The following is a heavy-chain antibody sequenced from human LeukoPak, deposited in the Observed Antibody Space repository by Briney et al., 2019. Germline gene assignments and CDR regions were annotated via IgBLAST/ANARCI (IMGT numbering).Heavy chain of an antibody. D-gene: IGHD1-1*01. Sequence: SETLSLTCTVSGGSISSSSYYWGWIRQPPGKGLEWIGSIYYSGSTYYNPSLKSRVTISVDTSKNQFSLKLSSVTAADTAVYYCARDLLEKGAFDIWGQGTMVTVSS. J-gene: IGHJ3*02. V-gene: IGHV4-39*07. CDR1: GGSISSSSYY. CDR3: ARDLLEKGAFDI. CDR2: IYYSGST.